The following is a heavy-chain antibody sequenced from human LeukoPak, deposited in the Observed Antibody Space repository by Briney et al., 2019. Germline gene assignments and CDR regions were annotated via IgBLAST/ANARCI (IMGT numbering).Heavy chain of an antibody. CDR1: GFTLSSNG. Sequence: HPGGSLRLSCAASGFTLSSNGMSWIRQAPGKGLEWVSYISSSGSTIYYADSVKGRFTISRDNAKNSLYLQMNSLRAEDTAVYYCAINLWFGELSHLEYFQHWGQGTLVTVSS. J-gene: IGHJ1*01. D-gene: IGHD3-10*01. V-gene: IGHV3-48*04. CDR3: AINLWFGELSHLEYFQH. CDR2: ISSSGSTI.